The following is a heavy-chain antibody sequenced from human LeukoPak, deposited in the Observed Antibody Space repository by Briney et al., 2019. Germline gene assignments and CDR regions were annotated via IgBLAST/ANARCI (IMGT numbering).Heavy chain of an antibody. Sequence: GGSLRLSCAASAFSLNAYNMNWVRQAPGKGLEWVSSISYTGTYIYYADSVKGRFTISRDNAKNSLYLQMNSLRAEDTAVYYCARVHASIVVVPAASLDYWGQGTLVTVSS. D-gene: IGHD2-2*01. CDR3: ARVHASIVVVPAASLDY. J-gene: IGHJ4*02. V-gene: IGHV3-21*01. CDR1: AFSLNAYN. CDR2: ISYTGTYI.